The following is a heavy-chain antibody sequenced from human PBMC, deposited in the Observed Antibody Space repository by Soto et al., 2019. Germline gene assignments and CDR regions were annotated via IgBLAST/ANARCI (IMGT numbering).Heavy chain of an antibody. CDR2: VSYDESHV. CDR1: GFTLSTFG. Sequence: QVQLVESGGGVVQPGRSLRLSCAASGFTLSTFGIHWVRQAPGKGLEWVALVSYDESHVYYADSVKGRFAISRDIFTNTVYLQTHSLRSEDTAIYFCAKEMLPQTVPTSSTPWGDSWGQGTLVTVSS. V-gene: IGHV3-30*18. D-gene: IGHD6-13*01. J-gene: IGHJ5*01. CDR3: AKEMLPQTVPTSSTPWGDS.